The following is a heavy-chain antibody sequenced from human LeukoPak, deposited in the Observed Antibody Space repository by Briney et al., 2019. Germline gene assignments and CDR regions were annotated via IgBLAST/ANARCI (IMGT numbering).Heavy chain of an antibody. V-gene: IGHV1-69*06. CDR3: ARGPFVVVTAISDYFDY. CDR2: IIPIFGTA. Sequence: SVKVSCKASGGTFSSYAISWVRQAPGQGLEWMGGIIPIFGTANYAQKFQGRVTITADKSTSTAYMELSSLRSEDTAVYYCARGPFVVVTAISDYFDYWGQGTLVTVSS. D-gene: IGHD2-21*02. CDR1: GGTFSSYA. J-gene: IGHJ4*02.